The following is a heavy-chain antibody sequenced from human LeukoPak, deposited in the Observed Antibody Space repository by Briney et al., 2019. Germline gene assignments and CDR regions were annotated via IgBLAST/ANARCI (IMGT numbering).Heavy chain of an antibody. CDR3: AREWYYDILTGYYRSAFDY. CDR2: TNHSGST. Sequence: PSETLSLTCAVYGGSFSGYYWSWIRQPPGKGLEWIGETNHSGSTNYNPSLKSRVTISVDTSKNQFSLKLSSVTAADTAVYYCAREWYYDILTGYYRSAFDYWGQGTLVTVSS. V-gene: IGHV4-34*01. J-gene: IGHJ4*02. CDR1: GGSFSGYY. D-gene: IGHD3-9*01.